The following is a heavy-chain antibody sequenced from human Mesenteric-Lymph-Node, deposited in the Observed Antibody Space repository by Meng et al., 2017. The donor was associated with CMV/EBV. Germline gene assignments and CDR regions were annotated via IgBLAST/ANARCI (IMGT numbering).Heavy chain of an antibody. CDR3: ARGMAMTYYYGMDV. CDR1: GGSISSGGYY. J-gene: IGHJ6*02. V-gene: IGHV4-31*03. Sequence: SETLSLTCTVSGGSISSGGYYWSWIRQHPGKGLEWIGEINHSGSSNYNPSLKSRVTISADTSKTQFSLILTSVTAADTAVYYCARGMAMTYYYGMDVWGQGTTVTVSS. D-gene: IGHD5-24*01. CDR2: INHSGSS.